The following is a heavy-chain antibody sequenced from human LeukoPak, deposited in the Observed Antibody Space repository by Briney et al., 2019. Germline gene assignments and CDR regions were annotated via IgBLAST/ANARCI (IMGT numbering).Heavy chain of an antibody. Sequence: GGSLRLSCAASGFTFSSYWMYWVRQAPGKGLVWVSRINSDGSSTSYADSVKGRFTISRDNAKNTLYLQMNSLRAEDTAVYYCARDPGSGYSYGYYAYWGQGTLVTVSS. V-gene: IGHV3-74*01. CDR3: ARDPGSGYSYGYYAY. D-gene: IGHD5-18*01. CDR2: INSDGSST. J-gene: IGHJ4*02. CDR1: GFTFSSYW.